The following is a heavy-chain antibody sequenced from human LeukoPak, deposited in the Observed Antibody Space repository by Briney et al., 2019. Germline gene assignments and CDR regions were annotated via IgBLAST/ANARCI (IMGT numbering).Heavy chain of an antibody. V-gene: IGHV1-2*02. CDR1: GYTFTGYY. CDR3: ARVKYYYDSSGYTFYYYYYMDV. Sequence: ASVKASCKASGYTFTGYYMHWVRQAPGQGLEGMGWRNPNSGGTNYAQKFQGRVTMTRDTSISTAYMELSRLRSDDTAVYYCARVKYYYDSSGYTFYYYYYMDVWGKGTTVTISS. D-gene: IGHD3-22*01. J-gene: IGHJ6*03. CDR2: RNPNSGGT.